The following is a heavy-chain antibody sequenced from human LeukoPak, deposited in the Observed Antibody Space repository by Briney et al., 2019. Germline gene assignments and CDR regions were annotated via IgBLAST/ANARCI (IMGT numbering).Heavy chain of an antibody. J-gene: IGHJ4*02. CDR3: ARAVGPFDY. D-gene: IGHD3-16*01. V-gene: IGHV3-33*01. CDR1: GFSFGTYG. CDR2: IWYDGSNK. Sequence: GGSLRLSCAVSGFSFGTYGMHWVRQAPGKGLDWVAVIWYDGSNKYYADSVKGRFTISRDNSRNTLYLQMDSLRAEDTAVYYCARAVGPFDYWGQGILVTVSS.